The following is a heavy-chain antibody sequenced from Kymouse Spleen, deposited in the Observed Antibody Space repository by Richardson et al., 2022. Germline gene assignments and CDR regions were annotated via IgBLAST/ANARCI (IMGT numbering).Heavy chain of an antibody. CDR1: GFTFSSYG. D-gene: IGHD1-7*01,IGHD4-17*01,IGHD4-23*01. V-gene: IGHV3-33*01. J-gene: IGHJ6*02. CDR3: ARDRTTDYYYGMDV. Sequence: QVQLVESGGGVVQPGRSLRLSCAASGFTFSSYGMHWVRQAPGKGLEWVAVIWYDGSNKYYADSVKGRFTISRDNSKNTLYLQMNSLRAEDTAVYYCARDRTTDYYYGMDVWGQGTTVTVSS. CDR2: IWYDGSNK.